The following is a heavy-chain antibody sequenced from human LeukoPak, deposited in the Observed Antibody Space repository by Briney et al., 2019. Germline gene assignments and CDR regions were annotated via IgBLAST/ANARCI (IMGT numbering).Heavy chain of an antibody. CDR1: GVTFSSVA. D-gene: IGHD6-19*01. V-gene: IGHV3-23*01. CDR2: SSGSGGST. J-gene: IGHJ4*02. CDR3: DKASYRSGDLTPEY. Sequence: GRSLILACAASGVTFSSVAMHWVRQAPGEGREWVSASSGSGGSTYYADSVKGQCTISRDNYKNTLSLQMNSLRAEDTDVYYCDKASYRSGDLTPEYWGQGTLVSVSS.